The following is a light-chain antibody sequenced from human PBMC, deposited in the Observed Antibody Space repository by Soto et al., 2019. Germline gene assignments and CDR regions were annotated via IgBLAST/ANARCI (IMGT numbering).Light chain of an antibody. CDR1: SSNIGAGYD. J-gene: IGLJ2*01. V-gene: IGLV1-40*01. Sequence: QPVLTQPPSVSGAPGQRVTISCTGSSSNIGAGYDVHWYQQLPGTAPKLLIYGNSNRPSGVPDRFSGSKSGTSASLAITGLQAGGEADYYWQSYDSSLSGLGVFGGGTQLTVL. CDR3: QSYDSSLSGLGV. CDR2: GNS.